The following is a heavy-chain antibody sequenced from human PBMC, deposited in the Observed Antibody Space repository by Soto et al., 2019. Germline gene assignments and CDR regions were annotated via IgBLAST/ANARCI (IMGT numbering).Heavy chain of an antibody. CDR3: ARGRYCLTGRCFPNWFDS. Sequence: PSLTCSVSGDSISTVDYFWAWIRQPPGQALEYIGYIYKSATTYYNPSFESRVAISLDTSKSQFSLNVTSVTAADTAVYFCARGRYCLTGRCFPNWFDSWGQGTLVTVSS. CDR2: IYKSATT. CDR1: GDSISTVDYF. D-gene: IGHD2-15*01. V-gene: IGHV4-30-4*01. J-gene: IGHJ5*01.